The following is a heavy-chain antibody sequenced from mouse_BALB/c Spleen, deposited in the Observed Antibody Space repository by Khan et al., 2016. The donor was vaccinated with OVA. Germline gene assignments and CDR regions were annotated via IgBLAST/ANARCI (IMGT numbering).Heavy chain of an antibody. D-gene: IGHD1-3*01. V-gene: IGHV2-9*02. Sequence: QVQLKESGPGLVAPSQSLSITCTVSGFSLTSYGVHWVRQPPGKGLEWLGVIWAGGSTTYNSALMSRLRISHDNYKTKVFLKMNRLQTDDTAMYDCARREDIWGQGTTLTVAS. CDR2: IWAGGST. J-gene: IGHJ2*01. CDR1: GFSLTSYG. CDR3: ARREDI.